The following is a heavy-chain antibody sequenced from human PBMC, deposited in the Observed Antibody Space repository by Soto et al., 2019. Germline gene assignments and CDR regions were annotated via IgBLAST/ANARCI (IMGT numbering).Heavy chain of an antibody. J-gene: IGHJ4*02. Sequence: GGSLRLSCAASGFTFGSYWRHGFLQAPGKGLVWVSRINPDGSATNYADSVKGRFTISRDNAKNTLYLQMNSLRAEDTAVFYCGRGGSDSPMAPGYWGQGTLVTVSS. CDR3: GRGGSDSPMAPGY. V-gene: IGHV3-74*01. D-gene: IGHD5-18*01. CDR1: GFTFGSYW. CDR2: INPDGSAT.